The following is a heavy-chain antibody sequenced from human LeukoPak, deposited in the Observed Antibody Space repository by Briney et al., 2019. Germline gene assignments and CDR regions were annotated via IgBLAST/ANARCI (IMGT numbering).Heavy chain of an antibody. CDR2: ISYDGSNK. Sequence: GGSLRLSCAASGFTFSSYAMHWVRQAPGKGLEWVAVISYDGSNKYYADSVKGRFTISRDNSKNTLYLQMNSLRAEDTAIYYCGRDWKLDYWGQGTLVTVSS. CDR1: GFTFSSYA. D-gene: IGHD1-1*01. J-gene: IGHJ4*02. V-gene: IGHV3-30-3*01. CDR3: GRDWKLDY.